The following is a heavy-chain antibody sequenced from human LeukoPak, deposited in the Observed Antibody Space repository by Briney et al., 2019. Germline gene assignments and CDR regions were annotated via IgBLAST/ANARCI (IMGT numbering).Heavy chain of an antibody. CDR1: GFTVSSNY. CDR2: INRSGRTI. J-gene: IGHJ4*02. D-gene: IGHD5-12*01. V-gene: IGHV3-48*01. CDR3: ARDREWLPFLFDY. Sequence: PGGSLRLSCAASGFTVSSNYMNWVRQAPGKGLEWVSYINRSGRTIHYADSVKGRFTISRDKAKNSLYLQLNSLRAEDTAVYYCARDREWLPFLFDYWGQGTLVTVSS.